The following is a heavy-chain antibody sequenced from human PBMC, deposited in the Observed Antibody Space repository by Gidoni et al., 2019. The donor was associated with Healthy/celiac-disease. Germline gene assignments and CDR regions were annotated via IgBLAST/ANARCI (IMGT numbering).Heavy chain of an antibody. V-gene: IGHV3-15*01. J-gene: IGHJ6*02. CDR3: TTDPGSGYDHGMDV. D-gene: IGHD1-1*01. CDR2: IKSRTDGGTT. Sequence: EVHLLVSVGGLVMPAGPLRLSCAASGVLSSTAWMSWVRQAPGNGLEWVGRIKSRTDGGTTDYAAPVKGRFTISRDDSKNTLYLQMNSLKTEDTAVYYCTTDPGSGYDHGMDVWGQGTTVTVSS. CDR1: GVLSSTAW.